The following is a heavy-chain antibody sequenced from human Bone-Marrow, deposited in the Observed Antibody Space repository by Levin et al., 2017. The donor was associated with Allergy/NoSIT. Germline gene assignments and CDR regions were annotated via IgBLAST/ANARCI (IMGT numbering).Heavy chain of an antibody. CDR2: IYHSGRT. CDR1: GDSISSNTW. CDR3: VGFPIRYCSTSDCFDPRKATYGFDY. V-gene: IGHV4-4*02. D-gene: IGHD2-2*01. Sequence: PSETLSLTCTVSGDSISSNTWWSWVRQPPGKGLEWIGEIYHSGRTNYNPSLKSRVTISIDKSENQFSLRLNSVTAADTAVYYCVGFPIRYCSTSDCFDPRKATYGFDYWGQGTLVTASS. J-gene: IGHJ4*02.